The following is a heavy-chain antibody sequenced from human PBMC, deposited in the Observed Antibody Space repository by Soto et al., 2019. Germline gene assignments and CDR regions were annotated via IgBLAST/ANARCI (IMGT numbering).Heavy chain of an antibody. CDR1: GGSISSYY. D-gene: IGHD2-8*01. CDR3: ARDKKEIVLMVYAKYYYYGMDV. Sequence: SETLSLTCTVSGGSISSYYWSWIRQPPGKGLERIGYIYYSGSTNYNPSLKSRVTISVDTSKNQFSLKLSSVTAADTAVYYCARDKKEIVLMVYAKYYYYGMDVWGQGTTVTVSS. V-gene: IGHV4-59*01. CDR2: IYYSGST. J-gene: IGHJ6*02.